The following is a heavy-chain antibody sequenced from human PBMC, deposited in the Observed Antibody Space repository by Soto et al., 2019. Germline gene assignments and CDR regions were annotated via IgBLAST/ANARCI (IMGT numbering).Heavy chain of an antibody. J-gene: IGHJ4*02. Sequence: PGGSLRLSCAASGCTFISYGMHWVRQAPGKGLEWVAVISYDGSNKYYADSVKGRFTISRDNSKNTLYLQMNSLRAEDTAVYYCAKEEVGATGGFDYWGQGTLVTVSS. CDR2: ISYDGSNK. CDR1: GCTFISYG. CDR3: AKEEVGATGGFDY. V-gene: IGHV3-30*18. D-gene: IGHD1-26*01.